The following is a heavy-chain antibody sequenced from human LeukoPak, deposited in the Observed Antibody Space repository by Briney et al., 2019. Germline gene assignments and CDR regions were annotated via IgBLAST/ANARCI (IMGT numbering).Heavy chain of an antibody. Sequence: GGSLRLPCEASGFPFSSYVMSWVRQAPGKGLEWIAYINHNAEMIFYPDFVKGRFTISRDNAKNSLYLQMNALRDEDTAIYYCARDHDWAFDLWGQGTLVTVSS. J-gene: IGHJ4*02. CDR2: INHNAEMI. CDR3: ARDHDWAFDL. D-gene: IGHD3-9*01. V-gene: IGHV3-48*02. CDR1: GFPFSSYV.